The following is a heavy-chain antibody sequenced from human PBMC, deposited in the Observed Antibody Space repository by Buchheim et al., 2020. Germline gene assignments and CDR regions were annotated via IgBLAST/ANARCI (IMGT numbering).Heavy chain of an antibody. V-gene: IGHV1-46*01. D-gene: IGHD4/OR15-4a*01. CDR2: INPSGGST. CDR1: GFIFSSFA. J-gene: IGHJ4*02. Sequence: QVQVVESGGGVVQPGRSLRLSCAASGFIFSSFAMHWVRQAPGQGLEWMGIINPSGGSTSYAQKFQGRVTMTRDTSTSTVYMELSSLRSEDTAVYYCARALTTDFDYWGQGTL. CDR3: ARALTTDFDY.